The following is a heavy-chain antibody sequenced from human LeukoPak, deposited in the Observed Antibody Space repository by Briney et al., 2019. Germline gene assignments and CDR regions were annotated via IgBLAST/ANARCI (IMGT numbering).Heavy chain of an antibody. J-gene: IGHJ6*03. CDR2: MNPNSGNT. V-gene: IGHV1-8*01. Sequence: ASVKVSCKASGYTFTSYDINWVRQATGQGLEWMGWMNPNSGNTGYAQKFQGRVTMTRNTSISTAYMELSSLRSEDTAVYYCARSIAARQSVYYYYYYYMDVWGKGTTVTVSS. CDR1: GYTFTSYD. D-gene: IGHD6-6*01. CDR3: ARSIAARQSVYYYYYYYMDV.